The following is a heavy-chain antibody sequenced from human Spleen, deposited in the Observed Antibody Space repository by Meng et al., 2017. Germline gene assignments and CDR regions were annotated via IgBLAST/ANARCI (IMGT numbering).Heavy chain of an antibody. CDR2: INHSGST. D-gene: IGHD7-27*01. J-gene: IGHJ4*02. CDR1: GGSFSSYY. Sequence: VQLQQWGAGLLKPSEALSLTCAGYGGSFSSYYWNCIRQPPRKGLEWIGEINHSGSTNCNPSLKSRVTTLLDTSKNQFSLKLNSVTAADTAVYYCATVGMGLDSWGQGILVTVSS. V-gene: IGHV4-34*01. CDR3: ATVGMGLDS.